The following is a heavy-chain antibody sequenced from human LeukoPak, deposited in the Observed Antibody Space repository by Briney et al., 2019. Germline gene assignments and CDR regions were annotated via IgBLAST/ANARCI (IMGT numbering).Heavy chain of an antibody. D-gene: IGHD5-12*01. V-gene: IGHV1-18*01. Sequence: ASLKVSCKTSGYTFTHYSISWVRQAPGQGLEWMWWSSAYNGNTDYAQKFQGRVTMTTDTSTSTAYMELRSLRSDDTAVYYCARDLPAYTGYETHDYWGQGTLVTVSS. CDR1: GYTFTHYS. CDR3: ARDLPAYTGYETHDY. CDR2: SSAYNGNT. J-gene: IGHJ4*02.